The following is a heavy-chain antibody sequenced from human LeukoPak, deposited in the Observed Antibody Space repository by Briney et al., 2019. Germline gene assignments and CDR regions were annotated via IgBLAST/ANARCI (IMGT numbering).Heavy chain of an antibody. CDR2: IYYSGST. J-gene: IGHJ4*02. V-gene: IGHV4-59*01. D-gene: IGHD2-2*03. CDR3: ARSGGTGYCSSTSCFDY. CDR1: GGTISSYY. Sequence: SETLSLTCTVTGGTISSYYWSWIRQPPGKGLEWIGYIYYSGSTNYNPSLKSRVTISVDTSKNQFSLKLSSVTAADTAVYYRARSGGTGYCSSTSCFDYWGQGTLVTVSS.